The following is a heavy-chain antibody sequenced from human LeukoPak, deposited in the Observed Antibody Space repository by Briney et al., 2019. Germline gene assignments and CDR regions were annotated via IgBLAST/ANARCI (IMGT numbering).Heavy chain of an antibody. CDR3: ARRRGDSSGYYGDAFDI. J-gene: IGHJ3*02. D-gene: IGHD3-22*01. CDR1: GFTFSSYS. CDR2: ISSSSSYI. V-gene: IGHV3-21*01. Sequence: GGSLRLSCVASGFTFSSYSMNWVRQAPGKGLEWVSSISSSSSYIYYADSVKGRFTISRDNAKNSLYLQMNSLRAEDTAVYYCARRRGDSSGYYGDAFDIWGQGTMVTVSS.